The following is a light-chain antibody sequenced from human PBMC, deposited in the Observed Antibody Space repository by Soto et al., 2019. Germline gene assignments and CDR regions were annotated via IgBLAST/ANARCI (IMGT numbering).Light chain of an antibody. Sequence: DVVMTQSPLSLPVTLGQPASISCRSSQSLVFSDGNTYLSWIQQRPGQSPRRLIYKVSNRDSGVPDRFSGSGSGTACTLKISRVEAEDVGVYYCMQGTHWPPYTFGPGTKLEIK. CDR2: KVS. CDR1: QSLVFSDGNTY. J-gene: IGKJ2*01. V-gene: IGKV2-30*01. CDR3: MQGTHWPPYT.